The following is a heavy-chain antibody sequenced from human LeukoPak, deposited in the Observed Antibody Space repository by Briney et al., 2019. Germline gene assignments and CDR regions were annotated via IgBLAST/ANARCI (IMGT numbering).Heavy chain of an antibody. CDR3: ARGVSKNP. J-gene: IGHJ5*02. CDR2: ISISSSSI. Sequence: GGSLRLSCAASGFSFSSYTMNWVRQAPGKGLEWVSSISISSSSIYYADSVKGRFTISRDNAKNSPYLQMSSLRAKDTAVYYCARGVSKNPWGQGTLVTVSS. CDR1: GFSFSSYT. V-gene: IGHV3-21*01.